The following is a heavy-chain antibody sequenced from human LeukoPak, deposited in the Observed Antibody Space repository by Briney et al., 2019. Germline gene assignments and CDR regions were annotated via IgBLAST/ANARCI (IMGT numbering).Heavy chain of an antibody. Sequence: SETLSLTCTVSGGSISSSSYYWGWIRQPPGKGLEWIGSIYYSGSTYYNPSLKSRVTISVDTSKNQFSLKLSSVTAADTAVYFCARIGSMAGTIASWGQGTLVTVSS. V-gene: IGHV4-39*07. J-gene: IGHJ5*01. D-gene: IGHD3-10*01. CDR2: IYYSGST. CDR1: GGSISSSSYY. CDR3: ARIGSMAGTIAS.